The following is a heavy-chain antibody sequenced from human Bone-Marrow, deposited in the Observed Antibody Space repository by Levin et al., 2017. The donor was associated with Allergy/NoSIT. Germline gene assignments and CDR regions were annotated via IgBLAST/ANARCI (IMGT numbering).Heavy chain of an antibody. D-gene: IGHD6-19*01. Sequence: PGGSLRLSCAASGFTFSSYAMSWVRQAPGKGLEWVSDISGSGGSTYYADSVKGRFTISRDNSKNTLYLQMNSLRAEDTAVYYCASSRAVAGSPWGAFDIWGQGTMVTVSS. J-gene: IGHJ3*02. CDR3: ASSRAVAGSPWGAFDI. CDR2: ISGSGGST. V-gene: IGHV3-23*01. CDR1: GFTFSSYA.